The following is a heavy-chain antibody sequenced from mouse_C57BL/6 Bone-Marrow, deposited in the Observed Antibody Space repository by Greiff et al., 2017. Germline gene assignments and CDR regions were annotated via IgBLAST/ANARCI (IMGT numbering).Heavy chain of an antibody. J-gene: IGHJ4*01. CDR3: ARREMITPYYYAMDY. Sequence: EVQLQQSGPVLVKPGASVKMSCKASGYTFTDYYMNWVKQSHGKSLEWIGVINPYNGGTSYNQKFKGKATLTVDKSSSTAYMELNSLTSEDSAVLYCARREMITPYYYAMDYWGQGTSVTVSS. CDR2: INPYNGGT. CDR1: GYTFTDYY. V-gene: IGHV1-19*01. D-gene: IGHD2-4*01.